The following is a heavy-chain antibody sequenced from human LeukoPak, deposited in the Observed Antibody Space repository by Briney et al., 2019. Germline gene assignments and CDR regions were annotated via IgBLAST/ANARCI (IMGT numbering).Heavy chain of an antibody. D-gene: IGHD1-1*01. CDR3: AKFNWNVYYYYYGMDV. J-gene: IGHJ6*04. V-gene: IGHV3-23*01. CDR2: ISGSGRTT. CDR1: GFTFSNYA. Sequence: GGSLRLSCAASGFTFSNYAISWVRQAPGKGLEWVSTISGSGRTTYYADSVKGRFTVSRDNSKNTLYLQMNSLRAEDTAVYYCAKFNWNVYYYYYGMDVWGKGTTVTVSS.